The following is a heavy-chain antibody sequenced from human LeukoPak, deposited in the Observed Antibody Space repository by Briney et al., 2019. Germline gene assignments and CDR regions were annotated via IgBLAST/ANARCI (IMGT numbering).Heavy chain of an antibody. CDR1: GYTFTSYG. CDR3: ARIMITSGGVIDNTDY. V-gene: IGHV1-18*01. D-gene: IGHD3-16*02. Sequence: ASVKVSCKASGYTFTSYGISWVRQAPGQGLEWMGWISAYNGNTNYAQKLQGRVTMTTDTSTSTAYMELRSLRSDDTAVYYCARIMITSGGVIDNTDYWGQGTLVTVSS. J-gene: IGHJ4*02. CDR2: ISAYNGNT.